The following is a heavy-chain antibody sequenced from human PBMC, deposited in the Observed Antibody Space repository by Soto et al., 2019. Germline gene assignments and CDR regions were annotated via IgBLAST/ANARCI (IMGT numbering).Heavy chain of an antibody. CDR3: ARGRDIVVVVAATPSDNWFDP. Sequence: SETLSLTCAVYGGSFSGYYWSWIRQPPGKGLEWIGEINHSGSTNYNPSLKSRVTITVDTSKNQFSLKLSSVTAADTAVYYCARGRDIVVVVAATPSDNWFDPWGQGTLVTVSS. V-gene: IGHV4-34*01. CDR1: GGSFSGYY. CDR2: INHSGST. D-gene: IGHD2-15*01. J-gene: IGHJ5*02.